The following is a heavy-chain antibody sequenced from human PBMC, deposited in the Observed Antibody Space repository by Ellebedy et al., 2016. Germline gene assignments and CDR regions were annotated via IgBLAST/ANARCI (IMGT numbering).Heavy chain of an antibody. V-gene: IGHV4-34*01. CDR3: ASIVGATFHWYFDL. J-gene: IGHJ2*01. D-gene: IGHD1-26*01. CDR2: INHSGST. CDR1: GGSFSGYY. Sequence: SETLSLTCTVYGGSFSGYYWNWIRQPPGKGLEWIGEINHSGSTNYSPSLKSRVTISVDTSKNQFSLKLSSVTAADTAVYYCASIVGATFHWYFDLWGRGTLVTVSS.